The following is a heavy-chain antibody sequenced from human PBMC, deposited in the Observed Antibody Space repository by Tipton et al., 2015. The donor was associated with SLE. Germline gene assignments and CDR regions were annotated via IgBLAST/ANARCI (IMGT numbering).Heavy chain of an antibody. J-gene: IGHJ6*02. Sequence: QSGAEVKKPGSSVKVSCRASGGTFSTYGISWVRQAPGQGLEWMGGIIPNFGTPNYAQKFQGRVTITTDDSTSTAYMELSSLRSEDTAVYYCAADCSRTSCYIYYYYYGMEVWGQETTVTVSS. V-gene: IGHV1-69*05. CDR1: GGTFSTYG. CDR3: AADCSRTSCYIYYYYYGMEV. D-gene: IGHD2-2*01. CDR2: IIPNFGTP.